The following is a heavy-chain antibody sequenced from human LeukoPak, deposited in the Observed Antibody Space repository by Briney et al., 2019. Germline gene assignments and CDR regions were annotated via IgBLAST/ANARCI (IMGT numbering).Heavy chain of an antibody. V-gene: IGHV3-7*05. CDR1: GFIFSNYW. D-gene: IGHD3-16*01. J-gene: IGHJ3*02. CDR2: IKQHGSEK. CDR3: ATVMMNTHNAFDI. Sequence: GGSLRLSCEASGFIFSNYWMTWVRQAPGKGLEWVANIKQHGSEKDYVDSVKGRFTLSRDNAKNSVYLQMNSLRAEDTAVCYCATVMMNTHNAFDIWGQGTVVTVSS.